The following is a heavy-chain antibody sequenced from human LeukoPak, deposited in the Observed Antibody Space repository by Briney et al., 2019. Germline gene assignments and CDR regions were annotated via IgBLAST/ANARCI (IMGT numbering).Heavy chain of an antibody. V-gene: IGHV4-59*08. J-gene: IGHJ4*02. CDR3: ARHAAYYYDSSGYYRGGYFDY. CDR1: GDSIRSYN. Sequence: SEALSVTCTVPGDSIRSYNWSWVRQTPGKGLWWGGQIYDIGRTNYNLSLKSRLTISVDRSKNRFSLMLSSVTAADTAVYYCARHAAYYYDSSGYYRGGYFDYWGQGTLVTVSS. CDR2: IYDIGRT. D-gene: IGHD3-22*01.